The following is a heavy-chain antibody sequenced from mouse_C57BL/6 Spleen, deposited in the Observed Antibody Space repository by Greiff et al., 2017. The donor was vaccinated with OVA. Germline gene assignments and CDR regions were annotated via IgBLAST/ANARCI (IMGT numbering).Heavy chain of an antibody. D-gene: IGHD2-2*01. V-gene: IGHV1-81*01. J-gene: IGHJ4*01. CDR3: ARGVWLRRGVDYAMDY. CDR1: GYTFTSYG. CDR2: IYPRSGNT. Sequence: QVQLQQSGAELARPGASVKLSCKASGYTFTSYGISWVKQRTGQGLEWIGEIYPRSGNTYYNEKFKGKATLTADKSSSTAYMELRSLTSEDSAVYFCARGVWLRRGVDYAMDYWGQGTSVTVSS.